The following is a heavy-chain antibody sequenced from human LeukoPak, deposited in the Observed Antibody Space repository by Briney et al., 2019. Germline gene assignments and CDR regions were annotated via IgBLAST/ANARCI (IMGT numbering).Heavy chain of an antibody. CDR2: IRSKANSYAT. J-gene: IGHJ4*02. Sequence: PGGSLKLSCAASGFTFSGSAMHWVRQASGKGLEWVGRIRSKANSYATAYAASVKGRFTISRDDSKNTAYQQMNSLKTEDTAVYYCTGYDYGDYASGYWGQGTLVTVSS. CDR3: TGYDYGDYASGY. CDR1: GFTFSGSA. D-gene: IGHD4-17*01. V-gene: IGHV3-73*01.